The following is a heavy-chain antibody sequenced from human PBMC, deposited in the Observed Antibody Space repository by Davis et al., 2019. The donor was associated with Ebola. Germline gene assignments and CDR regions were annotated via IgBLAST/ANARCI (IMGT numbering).Heavy chain of an antibody. V-gene: IGHV3-30-3*01. D-gene: IGHD1-26*01. J-gene: IGHJ4*02. Sequence: PGGSLRLSCAASGFTFSSYAMHWVRQAPGKGLEWVAVISYDGSNKYYADSVKGRFTISRDNAKNTLYLQMNSLRAEDTAVYYCAKVPRGGSYYEGYYFDYWGQGTLVTVSS. CDR2: ISYDGSNK. CDR3: AKVPRGGSYYEGYYFDY. CDR1: GFTFSSYA.